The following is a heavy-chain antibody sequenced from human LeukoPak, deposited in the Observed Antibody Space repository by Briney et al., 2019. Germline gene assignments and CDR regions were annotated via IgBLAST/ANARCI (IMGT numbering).Heavy chain of an antibody. D-gene: IGHD1/OR15-1a*01. J-gene: IGHJ4*02. V-gene: IGHV4-59*01. CDR3: ARGSREHYYFDY. CDR1: GGSISSYY. Sequence: PETLSHTRTVSGGSISSYYGSWIRQPPGKGLEWIGYIYYSGSIKYNPSLKSRVTISVDASKTQFSLKLNSVTAADTAVYYCARGSREHYYFDYWGQGTLVTVSS. CDR2: IYYSGSI.